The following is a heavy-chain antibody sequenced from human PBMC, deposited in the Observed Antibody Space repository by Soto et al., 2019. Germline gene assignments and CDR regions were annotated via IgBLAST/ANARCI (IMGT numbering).Heavy chain of an antibody. CDR2: FNTYNGNT. CDR1: GYAFTNYG. Sequence: QVQLVQSGAEVKKPGASVKVSCKASGYAFTNYGISWVRQAPVQGLEWMGWFNTYNGNTNYAQKFQGRVTMTTDTSTCTAHMELRSLRTDDTAVYYWARAQIPTESDYWGPGTLVTVSS. CDR3: ARAQIPTESDY. J-gene: IGHJ4*02. V-gene: IGHV1-18*01.